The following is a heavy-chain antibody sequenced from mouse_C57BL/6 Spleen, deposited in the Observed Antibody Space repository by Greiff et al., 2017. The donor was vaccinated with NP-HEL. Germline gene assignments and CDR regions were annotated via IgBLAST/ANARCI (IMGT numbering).Heavy chain of an antibody. V-gene: IGHV5-17*01. CDR1: GFTFSDYG. J-gene: IGHJ4*01. D-gene: IGHD1-1*01. Sequence: EVQGVESGGGLVKPGGSLKLSCAASGFTFSDYGMHWVRQAPEKGLEWVAYISSGSSTIYYADTVKGRFTISRDNAKNTLFLQMTSLRSEDTAMYYCAPYYYGSSSYAMDYWGQGTSVTVSS. CDR3: APYYYGSSSYAMDY. CDR2: ISSGSSTI.